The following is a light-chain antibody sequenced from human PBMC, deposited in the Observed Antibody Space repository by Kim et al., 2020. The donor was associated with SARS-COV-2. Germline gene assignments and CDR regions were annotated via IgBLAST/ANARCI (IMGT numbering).Light chain of an antibody. J-gene: IGLJ1*01. CDR2: DSN. CDR3: QSYDTSLGGYV. V-gene: IGLV1-40*01. Sequence: QSVLTQPPSVSGSPGQRVTISCTGSSSNIGAGYNVPWYQELPGAAPKLLIYDSNKRPSGVPDRFSGSKSGTSASLAITGLQAEDEADYYCQSYDTSLGGYVFGTGTQVTVL. CDR1: SSNIGAGYN.